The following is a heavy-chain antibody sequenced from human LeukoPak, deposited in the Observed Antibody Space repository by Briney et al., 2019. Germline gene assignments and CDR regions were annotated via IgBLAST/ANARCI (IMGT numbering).Heavy chain of an antibody. D-gene: IGHD6-19*01. CDR2: INHAGGT. CDR3: ARASWGSGWYFDY. CDR1: GGSFSGYY. J-gene: IGHJ4*02. Sequence: PSETLSLTCAVYGGSFSGYYWSWIRQPPGKGLEWIGEINHAGGTNYDPSLKSRVTMSVDTSKNHFSLKLGSVTAADTAVYFCARASWGSGWYFDYWGQGALVTVSS. V-gene: IGHV4-34*01.